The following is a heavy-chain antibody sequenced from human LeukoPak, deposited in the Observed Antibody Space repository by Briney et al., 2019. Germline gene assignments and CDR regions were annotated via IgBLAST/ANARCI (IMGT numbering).Heavy chain of an antibody. Sequence: GGSLRLSCAASGFNFSSYGMHWVRQAPGKGLEWVAVISYDGRNNYYGDSVKGRFTISRDNSKNTLYLQMNSLRAEDTAVYYCAKDHIVVVPAAIPDAFDIWGQGTMVTVSS. CDR2: ISYDGRNN. CDR3: AKDHIVVVPAAIPDAFDI. J-gene: IGHJ3*02. CDR1: GFNFSSYG. V-gene: IGHV3-30*18. D-gene: IGHD2-2*02.